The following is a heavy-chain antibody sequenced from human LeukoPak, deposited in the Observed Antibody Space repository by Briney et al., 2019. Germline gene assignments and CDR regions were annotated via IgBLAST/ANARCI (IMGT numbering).Heavy chain of an antibody. CDR1: GYTFTSSW. J-gene: IGHJ4*02. D-gene: IGHD5-24*01. CDR3: ARLRGWLTGPFDY. V-gene: IGHV5-51*01. Sequence: GESLKISCKGSGYTFTSSWIGWVRQMPGKGLEWMGIIYPGDSDTRYSPSFQGQISISADKSINTAYMQWSSLKATDTAMYYCARLRGWLTGPFDYWGQGTLVTVSS. CDR2: IYPGDSDT.